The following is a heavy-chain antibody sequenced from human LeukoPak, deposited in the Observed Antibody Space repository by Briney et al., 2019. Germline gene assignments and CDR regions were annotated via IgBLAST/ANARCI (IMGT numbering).Heavy chain of an antibody. V-gene: IGHV3-11*03. CDR2: ISGSTTYT. D-gene: IGHD2-2*01. Sequence: GGSLRLSCAASGFSFSDYYTSWIRQAPGKGLGWVSYISGSTTYTNYADSVKGRFTISRDNAKNSLYLQMNSLRAEDTAVYYCARSLRRDCDSTSCWAALDIWGQGTMVTGSS. J-gene: IGHJ3*02. CDR3: ARSLRRDCDSTSCWAALDI. CDR1: GFSFSDYY.